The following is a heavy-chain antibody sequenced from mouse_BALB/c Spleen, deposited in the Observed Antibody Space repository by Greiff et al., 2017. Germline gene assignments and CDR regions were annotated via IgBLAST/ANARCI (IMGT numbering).Heavy chain of an antibody. V-gene: IGHV5-4*02. CDR2: ISDGGSYT. Sequence: EVMLVESGGGLVKPGGSLKLSCAASGFTFSDYYMYWVRQTPEKRLEWVATISDGGSYTYYPDSVKGRFTISRDNAKNNLYLQMSSLKSEDTAMYYCARDLGYAFAYWGQGTLVTVSA. D-gene: IGHD2-2*01. CDR1: GFTFSDYY. J-gene: IGHJ3*01. CDR3: ARDLGYAFAY.